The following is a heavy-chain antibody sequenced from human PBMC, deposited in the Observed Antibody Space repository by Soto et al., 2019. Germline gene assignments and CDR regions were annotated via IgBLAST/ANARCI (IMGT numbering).Heavy chain of an antibody. J-gene: IGHJ6*02. D-gene: IGHD3-16*01. CDR3: ARWGGASPFYYYCMDV. CDR2: ISAYNGDT. Sequence: APVKVSCKASGYSFTSYGISWVRQAPGQGIEWMGWISAYNGDTNYAQKLQGRVTMTTDTSTSTAYMELRSKRCDDTAVYYCARWGGASPFYYYCMDVWGQGTTVTVSS. V-gene: IGHV1-18*01. CDR1: GYSFTSYG.